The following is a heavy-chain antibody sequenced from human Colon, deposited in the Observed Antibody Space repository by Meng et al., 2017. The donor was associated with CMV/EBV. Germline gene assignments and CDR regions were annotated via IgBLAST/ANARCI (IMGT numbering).Heavy chain of an antibody. D-gene: IGHD2-8*02. J-gene: IGHJ4*02. V-gene: IGHV4-4*07. CDR1: GGSISSFY. CDR3: ARSGRSTDPLTW. CDR2: IYSSGST. Sequence: QVQLQASGSGLVKPSETLSLTCTVSGGSISSFYWSWIRPPAGKGLEWIGRIYSSGSTNYNPSLKSRVTMSVDTSKNQFSLKLNSVTAADTAVYYCARSGRSTDPLTWWGQGTLVTFSS.